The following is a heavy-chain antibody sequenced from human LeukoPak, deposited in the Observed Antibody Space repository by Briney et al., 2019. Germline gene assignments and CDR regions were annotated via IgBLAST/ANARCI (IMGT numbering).Heavy chain of an antibody. V-gene: IGHV3-66*01. CDR2: IYSGGST. CDR3: AKVLSVTKDYWYGMDV. CDR1: GFTVSSNY. D-gene: IGHD4-17*01. Sequence: GGSLRLSCAASGFTVSSNYMSWVRQAPGKGLEWVSVIYSGGSTYYADSVKGRFTISRDNSKNTLFLQMNSLRAEDTAVYYCAKVLSVTKDYWYGMDVWGQGTTVTVSS. J-gene: IGHJ6*02.